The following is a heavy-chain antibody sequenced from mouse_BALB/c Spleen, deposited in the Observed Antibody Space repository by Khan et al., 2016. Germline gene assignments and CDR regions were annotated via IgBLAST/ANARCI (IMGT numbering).Heavy chain of an antibody. Sequence: EVKLLESGGGLVQPGGSLKLSCAASGYAFRRYWMSWVRQAPGKGLEWIGEINPDSRTINYSPSLKDKFTISRDNSKSTLYLQMSKVRSEDTALYYCARAGYYGYLAYWGQGTLVSVSA. D-gene: IGHD1-1*01. J-gene: IGHJ3*01. CDR1: GYAFRRYW. CDR3: ARAGYYGYLAY. V-gene: IGHV4-1*02. CDR2: INPDSRTI.